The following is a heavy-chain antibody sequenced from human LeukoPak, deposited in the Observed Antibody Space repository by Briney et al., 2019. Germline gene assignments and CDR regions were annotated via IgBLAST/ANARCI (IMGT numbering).Heavy chain of an antibody. J-gene: IGHJ6*03. CDR3: ARDTQRGYGSHYYYYMDV. D-gene: IGHD5-12*01. V-gene: IGHV3-74*01. Sequence: GGSLRLSCAASGFTFSSYWMHWVRQAPGKGLVWVSRINSDGSSTSYADSVKGRFTISRDNAKNSLYLQMNSLRAGDTAVYYCARDTQRGYGSHYYYYMDVWGKGTTVTVSS. CDR2: INSDGSST. CDR1: GFTFSSYW.